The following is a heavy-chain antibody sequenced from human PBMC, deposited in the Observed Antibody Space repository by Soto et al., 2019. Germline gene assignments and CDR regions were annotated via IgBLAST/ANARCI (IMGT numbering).Heavy chain of an antibody. Sequence: GGSLRLSCAASGFTFSSYSMNWVRQAPGKGLEWVSYISSSSSTIYYADSVKGRFTISRDNAKNSLYLQMNSLRAEDTAVYYCARDEYYDFWSGYYSPFDYWGQGTLVTVSS. CDR2: ISSSSSTI. J-gene: IGHJ4*02. V-gene: IGHV3-48*04. CDR1: GFTFSSYS. CDR3: ARDEYYDFWSGYYSPFDY. D-gene: IGHD3-3*01.